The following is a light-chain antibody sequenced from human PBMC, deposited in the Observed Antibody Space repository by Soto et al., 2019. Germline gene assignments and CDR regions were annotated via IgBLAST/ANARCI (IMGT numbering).Light chain of an antibody. Sequence: IGDRVTITCRASQNIYNYLNWYQQKPGKAPKLLIFTASSLRSGVPSRFSGSGSGTDFTLTISTLQPEDFATYYCQQSFSPLPISFGQATRLEIK. CDR3: QQSFSPLPIS. CDR2: TAS. CDR1: QNIYNY. J-gene: IGKJ5*01. V-gene: IGKV1-39*01.